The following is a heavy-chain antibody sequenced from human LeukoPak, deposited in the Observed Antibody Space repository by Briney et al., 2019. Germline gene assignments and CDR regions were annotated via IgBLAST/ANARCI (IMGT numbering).Heavy chain of an antibody. CDR1: GYTFTSYY. CDR3: ARANMVRGVGLFFDRNWFDP. D-gene: IGHD3-10*01. CDR2: INPSGGST. V-gene: IGHV1-46*01. J-gene: IGHJ5*02. Sequence: ASVKVSCKASGYTFTSYYMHWVRQAPGQGLEWMGIINPSGGSTSYAQKFQGRVTMTRDMSTSTAYMELSGLRSDDTAVYYCARANMVRGVGLFFDRNWFDPWGQGTLVTVSS.